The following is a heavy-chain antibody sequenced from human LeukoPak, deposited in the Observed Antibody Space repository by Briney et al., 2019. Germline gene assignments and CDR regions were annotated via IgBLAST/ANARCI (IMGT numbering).Heavy chain of an antibody. Sequence: SVKVSCKASGGSFSNFAISWVRQAPGQGFEWLGGIFGTVTYAPNFQGRVSFTTDESTSTAYMELSGLTSEDTAVYYFMAQLVDAPPPFDHWGQGNLVTVSS. V-gene: IGHV1-69*05. CDR2: IFGTV. J-gene: IGHJ4*02. CDR1: GGSFSNFA. D-gene: IGHD1-1*01. CDR3: MAQLVDAPPPFDH.